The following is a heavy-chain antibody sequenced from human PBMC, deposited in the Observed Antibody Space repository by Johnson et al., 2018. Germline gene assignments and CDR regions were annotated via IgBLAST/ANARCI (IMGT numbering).Heavy chain of an antibody. Sequence: QVQLVQSGAEVKKPGASVKVSCRASGYTFTNYYLHWVRQAPGQGLEWMGIINPNSGTTGHAQKFLGRVSMTRDTSTSTVYMELSSLRSEDTAVYYCARGTFYYDTRPYYYRHWGQGTLVTVSS. CDR1: GYTFTNYY. V-gene: IGHV1-46*01. J-gene: IGHJ1*01. D-gene: IGHD3-22*01. CDR3: ARGTFYYDTRPYYYRH. CDR2: INPNSGTT.